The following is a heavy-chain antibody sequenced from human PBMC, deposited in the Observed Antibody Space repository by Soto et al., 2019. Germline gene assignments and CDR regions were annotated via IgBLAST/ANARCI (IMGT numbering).Heavy chain of an antibody. CDR3: ARDMVVATILRSYYYYGMDV. V-gene: IGHV1-69*13. J-gene: IGHJ6*02. Sequence: ASVKVSCKASGGTFSSYAISWVRQAPGQGLEWMGGIIPIFGTANYAQKFQGRVTITADESTSTAYMELSSLRSEDTAVYYCARDMVVATILRSYYYYGMDVWGQRTTVTVSS. CDR2: IIPIFGTA. CDR1: GGTFSSYA. D-gene: IGHD5-12*01.